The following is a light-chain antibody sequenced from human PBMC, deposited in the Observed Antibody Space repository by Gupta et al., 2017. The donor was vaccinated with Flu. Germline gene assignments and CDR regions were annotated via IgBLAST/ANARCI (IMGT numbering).Light chain of an antibody. CDR3: QQSYNTLFT. J-gene: IGKJ3*01. V-gene: IGKV1-39*01. CDR1: QNIADF. Sequence: PSSLSASIGDRVTITCRASQNIADFLNWYQKKPGRAPKLLIYATSKKYSGVPSRFSGRGSGTDFALTVSTLQPEDFATYFCQQSYNTLFTFGPGTTVDV. CDR2: ATS.